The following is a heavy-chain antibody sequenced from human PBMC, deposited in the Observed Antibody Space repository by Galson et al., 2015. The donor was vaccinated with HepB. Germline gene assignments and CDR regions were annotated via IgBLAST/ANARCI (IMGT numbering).Heavy chain of an antibody. CDR3: ARDLNYMES. V-gene: IGHV3-7*03. J-gene: IGHJ5*02. CDR1: EFIFSNYW. Sequence: SLRLSCAASEFIFSNYWMSWVRQAPGKGLEWVANIKGDGNKRSYADSVKGRFVISRGNAKNSVYLQMNGLRAEDTAVYFCARDLNYMESWGQGTLVTVSS. D-gene: IGHD3-10*01. CDR2: IKGDGNKR.